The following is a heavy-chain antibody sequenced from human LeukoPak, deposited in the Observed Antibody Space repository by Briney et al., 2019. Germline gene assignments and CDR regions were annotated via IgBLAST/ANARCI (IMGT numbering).Heavy chain of an antibody. D-gene: IGHD3-9*01. J-gene: IGHJ3*02. CDR3: ARDLSDTLTGNSDDAFDI. Sequence: GASVKVSCKASGYTFTSYGISWVRQAPGQGLEWMGWISAYNGNTNYAQKLQGRVTMTTDTSTSTAYMELRSLRSDDTAVYYCARDLSDTLTGNSDDAFDIWGQGTMVTVS. CDR2: ISAYNGNT. V-gene: IGHV1-18*01. CDR1: GYTFTSYG.